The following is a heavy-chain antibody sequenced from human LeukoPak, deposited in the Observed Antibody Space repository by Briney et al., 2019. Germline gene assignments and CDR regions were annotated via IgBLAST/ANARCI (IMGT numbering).Heavy chain of an antibody. V-gene: IGHV3-23*01. CDR1: GFTFSSYG. CDR3: AKDRGGSYYDAFDI. D-gene: IGHD1-26*01. CDR2: ISGSGGST. J-gene: IGHJ3*02. Sequence: GGSLRLSCAASGFTFSSYGMSWVRQAPGKGLEWVSAISGSGGSTYYADSVKGRSTISRDNSKNTLYLQMNSLRAEDRAVYYCAKDRGGSYYDAFDIGGQGTMVTVSS.